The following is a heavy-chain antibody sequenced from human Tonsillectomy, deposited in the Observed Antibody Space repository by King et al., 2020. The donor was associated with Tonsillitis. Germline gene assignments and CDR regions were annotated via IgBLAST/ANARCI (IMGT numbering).Heavy chain of an antibody. D-gene: IGHD3-3*01. CDR2: ISGSGDST. CDR1: GFTFSSYA. Sequence: VQLVESGGGLIQPGGSLRLSCAASGFTFSSYAMSWVRQAPGKGLEWVSGISGSGDSTYYADSVKGRFTISRDNSKKTLYLQMNSLRAEDTAVYYCAKAPVLDYDFWSGYYTFGYWGQGTLVTVSS. V-gene: IGHV3-23*04. J-gene: IGHJ4*02. CDR3: AKAPVLDYDFWSGYYTFGY.